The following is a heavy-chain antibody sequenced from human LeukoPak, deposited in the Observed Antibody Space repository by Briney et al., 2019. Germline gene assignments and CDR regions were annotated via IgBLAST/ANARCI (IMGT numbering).Heavy chain of an antibody. CDR3: ARRGLTYYYDSSGLHSWFDP. CDR2: IYYSGST. D-gene: IGHD3-22*01. V-gene: IGHV4-39*01. J-gene: IGHJ5*02. Sequence: SETLSLTCTVSGGSISSSSYYWGWIRQPPGKGLEWLGSIYYSGSTYYNPSLKSRVTISVDTSKNQFSLKLSSVTAADTAVYYCARRGLTYYYDSSGLHSWFDPWGQGTLVTVSS. CDR1: GGSISSSSYY.